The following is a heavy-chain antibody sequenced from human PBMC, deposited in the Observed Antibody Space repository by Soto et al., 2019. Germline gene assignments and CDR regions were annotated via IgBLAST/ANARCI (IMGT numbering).Heavy chain of an antibody. J-gene: IGHJ6*02. CDR2: IYWDDAK. Sequence: QITLKESGPTLVKPTQTLTLTCTFSGLSLSTTGVGVGWIRQPPGKPMELLALIYWDDAKRYSPSLKSRLTSTKDTSKNQVVLTLTNMDPVDTATYYCVQSRCGGDCLQAYSSHSYYGLDVWGQGTTVTVSS. D-gene: IGHD2-21*02. CDR1: GLSLSTTGVG. V-gene: IGHV2-5*02. CDR3: VQSRCGGDCLQAYSSHSYYGLDV.